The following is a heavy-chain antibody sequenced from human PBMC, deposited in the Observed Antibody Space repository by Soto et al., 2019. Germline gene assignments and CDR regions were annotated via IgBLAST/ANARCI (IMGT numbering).Heavy chain of an antibody. V-gene: IGHV3-21*01. J-gene: IGHJ3*02. CDR1: GFTFGSYS. Sequence: EVQMVESGGGLVKPGGSLRLSCAASGFTFGSYSMNWVRQAPGKGLEWVSSISSSSSYIYYADSVKGRFTISRDNAKNSLYLQMNSLRAEDTAVYYCASLPQSSCGAFDIWGQGTRVIVFS. CDR2: ISSSSSYI. D-gene: IGHD2-21*01. CDR3: ASLPQSSCGAFDI.